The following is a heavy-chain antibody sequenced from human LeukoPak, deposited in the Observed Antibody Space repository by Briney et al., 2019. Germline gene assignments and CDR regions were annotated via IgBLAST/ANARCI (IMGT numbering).Heavy chain of an antibody. J-gene: IGHJ5*02. V-gene: IGHV3-30*18. CDR2: ISHDGINT. CDR1: GFTFSNYA. D-gene: IGHD6-13*01. Sequence: GGSLRLSGAASGFTFSNYAMHWVRQDSGRGLDWVAVISHDGINTYYADSVKGRFTISRDNSKNTLYLQVNSLRAEDTAVYYCAKEGIAAAGFWFDPWGQGTLVTVSS. CDR3: AKEGIAAAGFWFDP.